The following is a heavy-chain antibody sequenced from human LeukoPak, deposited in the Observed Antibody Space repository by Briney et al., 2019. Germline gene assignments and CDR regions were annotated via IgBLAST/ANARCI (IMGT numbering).Heavy chain of an antibody. V-gene: IGHV4-30-4*01. CDR2: IYYSGST. CDR1: GGSISSGDYY. Sequence: SETLSLTCTVSGGSISSGDYYWSWIRQPPGKGLEWIGYIYYSGSTYYNPSLKSRVTISVDTSKNQFSLKLSSVTAADTAVYYCARVAAGIGFFQYWGQGTLVTVSS. J-gene: IGHJ1*01. D-gene: IGHD6-13*01. CDR3: ARVAAGIGFFQY.